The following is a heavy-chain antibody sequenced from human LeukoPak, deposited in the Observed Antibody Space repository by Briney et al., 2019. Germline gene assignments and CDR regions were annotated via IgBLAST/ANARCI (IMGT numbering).Heavy chain of an antibody. CDR3: ATSLVLPLRYMDL. CDR2: FDREDRET. D-gene: IGHD4/OR15-4a*01. CDR1: GYSLTDLS. J-gene: IGHJ6*03. V-gene: IGHV1-24*01. Sequence: GASVKVSCKVSGYSLTDLSIHWVRQAPGRGLEWMGGFDREDRETIYAQNFQGRVTMTEDTSTDTAYMELSSVRSEDTAVYFCATSLVLPLRYMDLWGKATAVTVSS.